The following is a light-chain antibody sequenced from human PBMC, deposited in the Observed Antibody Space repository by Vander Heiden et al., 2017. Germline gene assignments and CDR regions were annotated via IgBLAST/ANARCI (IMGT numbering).Light chain of an antibody. Sequence: SSELTQDPAVSVALGQTVRITCQGDSLRSYYASWYQQQPGQCPLLVIYVKNNRPSAIPDRFPGSSAGNTAALTITWSQAEDEAVYYSNSRYISGNRRVFGGGTKLTVL. CDR2: VKN. CDR1: SLRSYY. CDR3: NSRYISGNRRV. J-gene: IGLJ2*01. V-gene: IGLV3-19*01.